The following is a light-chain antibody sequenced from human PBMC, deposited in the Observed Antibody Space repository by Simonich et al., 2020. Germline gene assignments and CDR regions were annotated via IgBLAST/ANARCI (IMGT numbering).Light chain of an antibody. V-gene: IGLV2-23*01. Sequence: QSALTQPASVSGSPGQSITISCTGTSNEVGSYNLVSWYQQQPGKAPKLMIYEGSNRPSGVSKRFSGSKSGNTASLTISGLQAEDEADYYCCSYAGSSTVFGGGTKLTVL. J-gene: IGLJ2*01. CDR3: CSYAGSSTV. CDR1: SNEVGSYNL. CDR2: EGS.